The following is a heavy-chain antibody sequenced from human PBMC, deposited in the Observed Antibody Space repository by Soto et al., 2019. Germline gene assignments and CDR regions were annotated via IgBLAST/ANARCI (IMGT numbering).Heavy chain of an antibody. CDR2: LSGSGRTT. CDR1: GFSFSSYA. CDR3: VRAGDGYYSWFDP. D-gene: IGHD3-22*01. V-gene: IGHV3-23*01. J-gene: IGHJ5*02. Sequence: EVQLLESGGGLVQPGGSLRLSCAASGFSFSSYAMSWVRQAPGKGLEWVSGLSGSGRTTYYADSVKGRLTISRDNSKNKLFMQLNSLRAEDTAVYYCVRAGDGYYSWFDPWGQGTLVTVSS.